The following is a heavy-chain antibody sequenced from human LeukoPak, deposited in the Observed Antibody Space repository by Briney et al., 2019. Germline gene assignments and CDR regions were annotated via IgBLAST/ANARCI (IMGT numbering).Heavy chain of an antibody. CDR2: IYYSGST. CDR1: GGSISSYY. Sequence: SETLSLTCSVSGGSISSYYWSWIQQPPGKGLEWIGYIYYSGSTNYNPSLKSRVTISVDTSKNQFSLKLSSVTAADTAVYYCARTTEGGYTYDYFYYYYMDVWGKGTTVTISS. D-gene: IGHD5-18*01. V-gene: IGHV4-59*01. CDR3: ARTTEGGYTYDYFYYYYMDV. J-gene: IGHJ6*03.